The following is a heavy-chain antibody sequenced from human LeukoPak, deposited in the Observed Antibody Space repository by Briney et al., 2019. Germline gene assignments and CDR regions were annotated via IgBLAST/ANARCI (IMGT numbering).Heavy chain of an antibody. Sequence: GGSLRLSCTASGFTFSSYEMNWVRQAPGKGLEWVSYISSSGSTIYYADSVKGRFTISRDNAKNSLYLQMNSLRAEDTAVYYCAELGITMIGGIWGKGTTVTISS. CDR1: GFTFSSYE. CDR2: ISSSGSTI. CDR3: AELGITMIGGI. V-gene: IGHV3-48*03. D-gene: IGHD3-10*02. J-gene: IGHJ6*04.